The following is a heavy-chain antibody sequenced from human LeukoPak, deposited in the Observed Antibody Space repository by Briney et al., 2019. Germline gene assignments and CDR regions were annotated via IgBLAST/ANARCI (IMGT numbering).Heavy chain of an antibody. D-gene: IGHD6-19*01. CDR1: GYSISSGYY. CDR2: IYYSVTT. CDR3: AREKIAVAGGAFDI. Sequence: PSETLSLTCTVSGYSISSGYYWGWIRQPPGKGLEWIGSIYYSVTTYYNPSLKSRVTMSVDTSKNQFSLKLSSVTAADTAVYYCAREKIAVAGGAFDIWGQGTMVTVSS. J-gene: IGHJ3*02. V-gene: IGHV4-38-2*02.